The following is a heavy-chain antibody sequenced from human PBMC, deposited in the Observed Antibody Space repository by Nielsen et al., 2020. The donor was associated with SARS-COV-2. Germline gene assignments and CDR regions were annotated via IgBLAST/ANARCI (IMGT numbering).Heavy chain of an antibody. D-gene: IGHD6-19*01. J-gene: IGHJ6*03. CDR2: ISIISSII. CDR3: AKDTAVGSYYYYMDV. Sequence: GESLNISCAASGFIFSNYDINWVRQAPGKGLEWVSYISIISSIIYYEDSVKGRFTISRDNSKNSVFLQMNSLRAEDTALYYCAKDTAVGSYYYYMDVWGKGTTVTVSS. V-gene: IGHV3-48*04. CDR1: GFIFSNYD.